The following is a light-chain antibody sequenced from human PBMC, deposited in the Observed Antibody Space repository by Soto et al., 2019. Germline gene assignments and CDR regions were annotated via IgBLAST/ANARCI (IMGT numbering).Light chain of an antibody. J-gene: IGLJ1*01. Sequence: QSVLTQPPSVSGAPGQGVTISCTGSSSSIGAGYDVHWYQQVPGTAPKLLIYGNNNRPPGVPDRFSGSKSGTSASLAITGLQAEDEADYYCQSYDSYLSHFYVFGTGTKLTVL. V-gene: IGLV1-40*01. CDR2: GNN. CDR3: QSYDSYLSHFYV. CDR1: SSSIGAGYD.